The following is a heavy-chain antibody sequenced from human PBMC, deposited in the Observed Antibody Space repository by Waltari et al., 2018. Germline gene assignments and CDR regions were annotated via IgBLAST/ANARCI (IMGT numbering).Heavy chain of an antibody. Sequence: QVQLVQSGAEVKKPGSSVKVSCKASGGTFSSYAISWVRPAPGQGLEWMGVIIPIFGTANDAQKFQGRVTITADEATSTAYMELSSLRSEDTAVYYCARSRGYSGYDYGGDFDYWGQGTLVTVSS. D-gene: IGHD5-12*01. CDR2: IIPIFGTA. CDR1: GGTFSSYA. V-gene: IGHV1-69*01. J-gene: IGHJ4*02. CDR3: ARSRGYSGYDYGGDFDY.